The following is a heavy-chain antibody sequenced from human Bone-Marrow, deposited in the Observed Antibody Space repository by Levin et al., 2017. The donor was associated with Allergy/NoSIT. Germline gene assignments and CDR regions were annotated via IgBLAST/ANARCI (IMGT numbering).Heavy chain of an antibody. D-gene: IGHD6-13*01. J-gene: IGHJ4*02. CDR1: GYTFKTYG. Sequence: KPGESLKISCKASGYTFKTYGISWVRQAPGQGLEWMGWISGYSGNTKYAQKFQGRVTMTMDTVTSTAYMDLRSLRSNDTALYYCARDDVSNWYPLIDYWGQGTLVTVSS. CDR2: ISGYSGNT. CDR3: ARDDVSNWYPLIDY. V-gene: IGHV1-18*04.